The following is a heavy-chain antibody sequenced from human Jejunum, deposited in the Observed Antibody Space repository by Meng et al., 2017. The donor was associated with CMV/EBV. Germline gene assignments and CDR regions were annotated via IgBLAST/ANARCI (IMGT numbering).Heavy chain of an antibody. J-gene: IGHJ4*02. CDR3: AREGTNSYYVDY. D-gene: IGHD1-14*01. CDR1: GVSISSGDSY. Sequence: VSGVSISSGDSYWSWIRQPPGKGLEWIGYIYESGSTSYNPSLESRVTISVDTSKNQFSLKVMSVTAADTAVYYCAREGTNSYYVDYWGQGTLVTVSS. V-gene: IGHV4-30-4*01. CDR2: IYESGST.